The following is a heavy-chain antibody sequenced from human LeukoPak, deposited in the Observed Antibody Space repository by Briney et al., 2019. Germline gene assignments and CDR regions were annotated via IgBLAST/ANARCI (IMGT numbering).Heavy chain of an antibody. CDR3: ARVGTGKSSGWTGYFDY. Sequence: GASVKLSCKASGYTFTGYYMHWVRHPPGQGLEWMGWINPNSGGTNYAQKLQGRVTMTRDTSISTAYMELSRLRSDDTAVYYCARVGTGKSSGWTGYFDYWGQGTLVTVSS. CDR2: INPNSGGT. J-gene: IGHJ4*02. CDR1: GYTFTGYY. D-gene: IGHD6-19*01. V-gene: IGHV1-2*02.